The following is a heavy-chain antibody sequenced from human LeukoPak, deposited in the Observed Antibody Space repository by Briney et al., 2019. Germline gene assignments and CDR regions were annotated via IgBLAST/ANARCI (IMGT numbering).Heavy chain of an antibody. CDR3: AKDISGLAAAGYFDY. V-gene: IGHV3-48*03. D-gene: IGHD6-13*01. J-gene: IGHJ4*02. CDR2: ISSSGSTI. Sequence: GGSILLCGAASGFTFSSYEMNWVRQAPGKGLEWVSYISSSGSTIYYADSVKGRFTISRDNAKNSLYLQMNSLRAEDTALYYCAKDISGLAAAGYFDYWGQGTLVTVSS. CDR1: GFTFSSYE.